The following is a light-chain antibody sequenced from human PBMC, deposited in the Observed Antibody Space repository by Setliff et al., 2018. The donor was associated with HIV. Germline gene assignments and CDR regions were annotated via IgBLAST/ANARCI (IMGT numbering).Light chain of an antibody. V-gene: IGLV2-14*03. CDR3: SSYTSRTPLYV. CDR2: DFS. Sequence: QSALIQPPSVSGSPGQSVTISCTGTSSDVGSYDYVSWYQQHPGKAPKLMIYDFSYRPSGVSNRFSGSKSGNAASLTISGLQAEDEADYYCSSYTSRTPLYVFGTGTKVTV. J-gene: IGLJ1*01. CDR1: SSDVGSYDY.